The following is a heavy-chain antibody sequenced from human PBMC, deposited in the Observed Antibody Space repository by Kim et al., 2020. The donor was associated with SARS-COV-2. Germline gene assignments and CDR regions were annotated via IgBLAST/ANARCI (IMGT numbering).Heavy chain of an antibody. V-gene: IGHV4-34*01. J-gene: IGHJ4*02. D-gene: IGHD5-12*01. Sequence: SETLSLTCAVYGGSFSGYYWSWIRQPPGKGLEWIGEINHSGSTNYNPSLKSRVTISVDTSKNQFSLKLSSVTAADTAVYYCARVRREWLGSTWVSSGHFDYWGQGTLVTVSS. CDR2: INHSGST. CDR1: GGSFSGYY. CDR3: ARVRREWLGSTWVSSGHFDY.